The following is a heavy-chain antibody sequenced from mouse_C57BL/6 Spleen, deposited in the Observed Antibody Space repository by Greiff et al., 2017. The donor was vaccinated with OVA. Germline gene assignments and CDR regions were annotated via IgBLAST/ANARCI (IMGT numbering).Heavy chain of an antibody. D-gene: IGHD1-1*01. CDR1: GYAFSSSW. J-gene: IGHJ2*01. V-gene: IGHV1-82*01. CDR3: ANYYGSSYPSYFDY. CDR2: IYPGDGDT. Sequence: VQLQQSGPELVKPGASVKISCKASGYAFSSSWMNWVKQRPGKGLEWIGRIYPGDGDTNYNGKFKGKATLTADKSSSTAYMQLSSLTSEDSAVYFCANYYGSSYPSYFDYWGQGTTLTVSS.